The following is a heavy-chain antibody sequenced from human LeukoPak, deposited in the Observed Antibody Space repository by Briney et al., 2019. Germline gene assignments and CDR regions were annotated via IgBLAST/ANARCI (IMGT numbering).Heavy chain of an antibody. CDR2: VSGSGGST. Sequence: GGSLRLSCAASGFTFSSYGMSWVRQAPGKGLEWVSAVSGSGGSTDYADSVKGRFTISRHNSKNTLYLQMNSLRAEDTAVYYCAKDSAADYYDSSGYYYWGQGTLVTVSS. CDR3: AKDSAADYYDSSGYYY. CDR1: GFTFSSYG. V-gene: IGHV3-23*01. J-gene: IGHJ4*02. D-gene: IGHD3-22*01.